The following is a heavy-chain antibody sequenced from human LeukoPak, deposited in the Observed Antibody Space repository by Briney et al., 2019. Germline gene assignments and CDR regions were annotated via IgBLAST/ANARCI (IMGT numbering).Heavy chain of an antibody. D-gene: IGHD3-22*01. CDR2: IYYSGST. Sequence: SETLSLTCTVSGGSISNYYWSWIRQPPGKGLEWIGNIYYSGSTNYNPSLKSRVTISVDTSKNQFSLKLSSVTAADTAVYYCARAAFYYETSGYKTVCYFDYWGQGTLVTVSS. J-gene: IGHJ4*02. V-gene: IGHV4-59*01. CDR1: GGSISNYY. CDR3: ARAAFYYETSGYKTVCYFDY.